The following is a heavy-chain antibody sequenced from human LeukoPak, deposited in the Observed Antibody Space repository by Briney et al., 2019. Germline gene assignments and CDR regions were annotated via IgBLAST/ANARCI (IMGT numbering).Heavy chain of an antibody. CDR1: GFTFDDYA. J-gene: IGHJ6*02. CDR2: ISWNSGSI. D-gene: IGHD5-12*01. V-gene: IGHV3-9*01. Sequence: PGRSLRLSCAASGFTFDDYAMHWVRQAPGKGLEWVSGISWNSGSIGYADSVKGRFTISRDNAKNSLYLQMNSLRAEDTALYYCAKDTVATIFYYGMDVWGQGTTVTVSS. CDR3: AKDTVATIFYYGMDV.